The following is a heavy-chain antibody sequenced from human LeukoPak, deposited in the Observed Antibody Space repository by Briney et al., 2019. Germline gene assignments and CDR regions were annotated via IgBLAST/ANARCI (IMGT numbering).Heavy chain of an antibody. Sequence: GGSLRLSCAASGFTFSSYAMSWVRQAPGKGLEWVSAISGSGGSTYYADSVKGRFTISRDNSKNTLYLQMNSLRAEDTAVYYCAKGGDFWSGYPNDAFDIWGQGTMVTVSS. J-gene: IGHJ3*02. CDR3: AKGGDFWSGYPNDAFDI. CDR2: ISGSGGST. CDR1: GFTFSSYA. V-gene: IGHV3-23*01. D-gene: IGHD3-3*01.